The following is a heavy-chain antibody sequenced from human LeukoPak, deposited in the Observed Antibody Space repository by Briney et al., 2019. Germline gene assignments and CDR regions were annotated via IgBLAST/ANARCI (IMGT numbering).Heavy chain of an antibody. V-gene: IGHV3-74*01. J-gene: IGHJ6*02. CDR3: ARDRFFGMDV. CDR1: GFTFSTYW. CDR2: INTDGGST. Sequence: GGSLRLSCAASGFTFSTYWMHWVRQAPGKGLVWVSRINTDGGSTTYADSVKGRFTISRDNAKNMLYLQMNSLRAEDTAVYYCARDRFFGMDVWGQGTTVTVSS.